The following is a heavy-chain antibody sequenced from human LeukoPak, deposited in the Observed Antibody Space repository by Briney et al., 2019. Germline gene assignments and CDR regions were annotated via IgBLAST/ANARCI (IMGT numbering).Heavy chain of an antibody. V-gene: IGHV3-23*01. CDR1: RFTFSKYA. Sequence: GGSLRLSCVVSRFTFSKYAMSWVRQAPGMGLEWISAITGGGDDTYYADSVKGRFIISRDNSKNILYLQMNSLRAEDTAIYYCAKCSASYSNDAFDVWGRGTMVTVSS. CDR3: AKCSASYSNDAFDV. CDR2: ITGGGDDT. J-gene: IGHJ3*01. D-gene: IGHD3-10*02.